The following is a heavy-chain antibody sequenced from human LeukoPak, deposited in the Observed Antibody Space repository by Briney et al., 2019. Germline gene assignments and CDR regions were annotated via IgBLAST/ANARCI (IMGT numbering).Heavy chain of an antibody. CDR3: ARYSSLTGFLDY. CDR2: VYPGDSDT. Sequence: GESLKISCKASGYSFTTYWIAWVRQMPGKGLEWMGSVYPGDSDTRYSPSFQGQVTISADKSISTAYLQWSSLKASDTAMYYCARYSSLTGFLDYWGQGTLVTVSS. D-gene: IGHD6-13*01. V-gene: IGHV5-51*01. CDR1: GYSFTTYW. J-gene: IGHJ4*02.